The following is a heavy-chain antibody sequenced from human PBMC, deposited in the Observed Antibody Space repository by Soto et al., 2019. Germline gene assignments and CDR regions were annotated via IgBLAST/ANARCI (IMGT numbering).Heavy chain of an antibody. D-gene: IGHD3-10*01. Sequence: GGSLRLSCAASGFTFSSYAMYWVRQAPGKGLEWVSTISNSGDTYYADSVEGRFTISRDNSKNSLYLQMNSLTAEDTAVYYCAKPNYRGVVVNVRAPRTTVTGSS. V-gene: IGHV3-23*01. CDR1: GFTFSSYA. CDR3: AKPNYRGVVVNV. CDR2: ISNSGDT. J-gene: IGHJ6*02.